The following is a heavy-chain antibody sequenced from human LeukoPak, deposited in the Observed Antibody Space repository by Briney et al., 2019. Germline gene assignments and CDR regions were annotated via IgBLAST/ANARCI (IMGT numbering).Heavy chain of an antibody. V-gene: IGHV3-49*04. CDR1: GFTFGDYA. D-gene: IGHD6-19*01. J-gene: IGHJ4*02. Sequence: PGRSLRLSCTASGFTFGDYAMSWVRQAPGKGLEWVGFIRSKAYGGTTEYAASVKGRFTISRDDSKSIAYLQMNSLKTEDTAVYYCTRDSLDRIAVAGTLDYWGQGTLVTVSS. CDR2: IRSKAYGGTT. CDR3: TRDSLDRIAVAGTLDY.